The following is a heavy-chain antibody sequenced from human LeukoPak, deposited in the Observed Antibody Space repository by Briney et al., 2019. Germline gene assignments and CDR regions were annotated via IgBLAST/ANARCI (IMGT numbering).Heavy chain of an antibody. CDR2: IWYDGSNK. J-gene: IGHJ5*01. CDR1: GFTFSRYG. Sequence: PGGSPRLSCAASGFTFSRYGMHWVRQAPGKGLEWVAFIWYDGSNKYYADSVKGRFTISRDNSKNTLYVQMNSLRAEDTAVYYCAEHDPITLVRGVTNWFDSWGQGTLVTVSS. V-gene: IGHV3-30*02. D-gene: IGHD3-10*01. CDR3: AEHDPITLVRGVTNWFDS.